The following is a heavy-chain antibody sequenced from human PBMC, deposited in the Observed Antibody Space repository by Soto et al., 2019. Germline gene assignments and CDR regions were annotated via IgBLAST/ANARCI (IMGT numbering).Heavy chain of an antibody. J-gene: IGHJ4*02. D-gene: IGHD6-6*01. CDR2: IYNGGGT. Sequence: EVQLVETGGGLIQPGGSLRLSCAASGFTVSGNYMSWVRQAPGKGLDWVSVIYNGGGTYYVDSVKVRFTIARDNSKNTLYLQMNSLGAEDTAVSYCASTRGSSSDYWGQGALVTGSS. CDR1: GFTVSGNY. V-gene: IGHV3-53*02. CDR3: ASTRGSSSDY.